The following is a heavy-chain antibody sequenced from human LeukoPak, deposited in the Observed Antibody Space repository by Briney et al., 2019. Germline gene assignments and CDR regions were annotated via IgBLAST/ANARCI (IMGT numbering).Heavy chain of an antibody. CDR1: GFTFSVYR. D-gene: IGHD2-15*01. V-gene: IGHV3-21*01. J-gene: IGHJ4*02. CDR2: ISSSGSYI. CDR3: SFSLNY. Sequence: GGSLRLSCAASGFTFSVYRMNWVRQAPGKGLECVASISSSGSYIYHADSVKGRFAISRDNAKNSVFLQMNSLRAEDTAVYYCSFSLNYWGQGTLVTVSS.